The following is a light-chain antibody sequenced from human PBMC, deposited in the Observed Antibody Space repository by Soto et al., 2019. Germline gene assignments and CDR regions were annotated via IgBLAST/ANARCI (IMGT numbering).Light chain of an antibody. CDR3: QQYNNWPPWT. V-gene: IGKV3-15*01. CDR2: GAS. J-gene: IGKJ1*01. Sequence: ETVMTQSPAFLSLSPGERATLSCRASQGVSSNLAWYQQKPGQAPRLLIYGASTRATGIPARFSGSGSGTEFTLTITSLQSEDFAVYYCQQYNNWPPWTFGQGTKVDIK. CDR1: QGVSSN.